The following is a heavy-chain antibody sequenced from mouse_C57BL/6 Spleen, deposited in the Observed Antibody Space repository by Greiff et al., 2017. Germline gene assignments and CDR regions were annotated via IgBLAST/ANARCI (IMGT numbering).Heavy chain of an antibody. CDR2: IWTGGGT. CDR1: GFSLTSYA. V-gene: IGHV2-9-1*01. D-gene: IGHD1-1*01. Sequence: QVQLKESGPGLVAPSQSLSITCTVSGFSLTSYAISWVRQPPGKGLEWLGVIWTGGGTNYNSALKSRLSISKDNSKSQVFLKMNSLHTDDTARYYCASHYYGSSYDAMDYWGQGTSVTVSS. CDR3: ASHYYGSSYDAMDY. J-gene: IGHJ4*01.